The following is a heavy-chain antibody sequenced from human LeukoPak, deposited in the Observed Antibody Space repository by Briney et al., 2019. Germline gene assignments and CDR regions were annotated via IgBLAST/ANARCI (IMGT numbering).Heavy chain of an antibody. Sequence: SETLSLTCAVSGGSISTDYWNWIRQLPGKGLEWIGYIYYSGSTYYNPSLKSRVTISVDTSKNQFSLKLSSVTAADTAVYYCARDRGNYYDSSGYFNWFDPWGQGTLVTVSS. V-gene: IGHV4-59*12. J-gene: IGHJ5*02. CDR3: ARDRGNYYDSSGYFNWFDP. CDR1: GGSISTDY. D-gene: IGHD3-22*01. CDR2: IYYSGST.